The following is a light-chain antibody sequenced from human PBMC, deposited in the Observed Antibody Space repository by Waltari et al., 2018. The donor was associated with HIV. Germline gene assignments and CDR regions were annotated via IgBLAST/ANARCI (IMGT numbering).Light chain of an antibody. CDR1: QDIFNY. CDR3: QRYNSAQWT. CDR2: AAS. V-gene: IGKV1-27*01. Sequence: DIQMTQSPSSLSASVGDRVTITCRASQDIFNYLAWYQQKPGKVPKLLIYAASTLQSGVLSRFSGSGSGPVFTLTISSLQPEDVAIYYCQRYNSAQWTFGQGTKVEIK. J-gene: IGKJ1*01.